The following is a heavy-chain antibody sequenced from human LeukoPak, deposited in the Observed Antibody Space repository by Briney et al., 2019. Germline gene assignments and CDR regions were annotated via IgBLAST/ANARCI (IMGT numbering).Heavy chain of an antibody. CDR3: ARGLGSYYNFDY. V-gene: IGHV3-48*02. CDR1: GFTFSSSG. J-gene: IGHJ4*02. CDR2: ISSSSNIV. Sequence: PGGSLRLSCAATGFTFSSSGMNWVRQAPGKGLEWVSYISSSSNIVYNADSVKGRFTISRDNAKNSLYLQMNSLRDEDTAVYYCARGLGSYYNFDYWGRGTLVTVSS. D-gene: IGHD3-10*01.